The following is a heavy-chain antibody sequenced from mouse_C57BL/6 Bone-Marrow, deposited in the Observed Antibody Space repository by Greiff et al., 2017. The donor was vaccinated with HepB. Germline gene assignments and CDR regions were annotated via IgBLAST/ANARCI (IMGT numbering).Heavy chain of an antibody. V-gene: IGHV1-64*01. Sequence: QVQLQQPGAELVKPGASVKMSCKASGYTFTSYWITWVKQRPGQGLEWIGMIHPNSGSTNYNEKFKSKATLTVDKSSSTAYMQLSSLTSEDSAVYYCPLGSSYGAWFAYWGQGTLVTVSA. CDR2: IHPNSGST. CDR1: GYTFTSYW. D-gene: IGHD1-1*01. J-gene: IGHJ3*01. CDR3: PLGSSYGAWFAY.